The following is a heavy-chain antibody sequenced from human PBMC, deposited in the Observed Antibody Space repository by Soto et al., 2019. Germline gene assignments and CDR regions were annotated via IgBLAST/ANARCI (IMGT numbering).Heavy chain of an antibody. CDR3: ARAVAPYLGTWFDP. CDR2: ISHSGST. V-gene: IGHV4-30-2*01. Sequence: QLQLQESGSGLVKPSQTLSLTCAVSGGSMGSGNSYSWSWIRQPPGKGLEWIGSISHSGSTSYNPSLKGRVTMSVDKSKNQFSLNLSSVTAADMAAYYCARAVAPYLGTWFDPWGQGTLVIVSS. J-gene: IGHJ5*02. D-gene: IGHD3-16*01. CDR1: GGSMGSGNSYS.